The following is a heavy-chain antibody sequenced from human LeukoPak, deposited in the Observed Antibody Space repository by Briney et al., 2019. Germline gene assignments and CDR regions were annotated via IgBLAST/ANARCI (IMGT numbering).Heavy chain of an antibody. D-gene: IGHD3-22*01. Sequence: GGSLRLSCAASGFTFSSYSMNWVRQAPGKGLEWVSSISSSSSYIYYADSVKGRFTISRDNAKNSLYLQMNSLRAEDTAVYYCARGYYDSSGYYGTYFQHWARAPWSPSPQ. V-gene: IGHV3-21*01. J-gene: IGHJ1*01. CDR2: ISSSSSYI. CDR3: ARGYYDSSGYYGTYFQH. CDR1: GFTFSSYS.